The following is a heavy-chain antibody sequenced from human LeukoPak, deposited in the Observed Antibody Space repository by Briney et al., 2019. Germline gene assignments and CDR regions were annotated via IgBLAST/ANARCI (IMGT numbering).Heavy chain of an antibody. Sequence: SETLSLTCTVSGGSISSYYWSWIRQPPGKGLEWIGYIYYSGSTNYSPSLKSRVTISVDTSKNQFSLKLSSVTAADTAVYYCARRGIAVAGQFDPWGQGTLVTVSS. J-gene: IGHJ5*02. CDR2: IYYSGST. CDR1: GGSISSYY. D-gene: IGHD6-19*01. V-gene: IGHV4-59*08. CDR3: ARRGIAVAGQFDP.